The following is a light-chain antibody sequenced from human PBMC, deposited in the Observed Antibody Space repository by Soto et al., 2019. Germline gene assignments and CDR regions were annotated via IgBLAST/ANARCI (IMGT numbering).Light chain of an antibody. J-gene: IGKJ1*01. CDR2: DAS. CDR1: QSISSW. Sequence: DIQMTQSPSTLSATARDRVTITCRASQSISSWLAWYQHKPGKAPKLLIYDASNLDSGVPSRFSGSGSGTEFSLTISNLQPDDCATYYCQQYENYWTFGQGTKVDNK. CDR3: QQYENYWT. V-gene: IGKV1-5*01.